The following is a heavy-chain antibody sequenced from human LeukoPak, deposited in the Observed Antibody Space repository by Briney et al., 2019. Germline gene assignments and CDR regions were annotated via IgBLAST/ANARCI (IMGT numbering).Heavy chain of an antibody. Sequence: GGSLRLSCAASGFTFSSYAMSWVRQAPGKGLEWVSAISGSGGSTYYADSVKGRFTISRVNSKNTLYLQMNSLRAEDTAVYYCAKDQRYDILTGYFEQDYWGQGTLVTVSS. J-gene: IGHJ4*02. CDR1: GFTFSSYA. V-gene: IGHV3-23*01. CDR3: AKDQRYDILTGYFEQDY. CDR2: ISGSGGST. D-gene: IGHD3-9*01.